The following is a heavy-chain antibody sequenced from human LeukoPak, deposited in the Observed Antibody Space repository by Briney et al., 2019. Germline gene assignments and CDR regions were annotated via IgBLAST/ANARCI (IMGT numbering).Heavy chain of an antibody. CDR2: IYHSGST. V-gene: IGHV4-38-2*02. CDR1: GYSISSGYY. D-gene: IGHD3-22*01. J-gene: IGHJ5*02. Sequence: SETLSLTCTVSGYSISSGYYWGWIRQPPGKGLEWIGSIYHSGSTYYNPSLKSRVTISVDTSKNQFSLKLSSVTAADTAVYYCARVGSRYYDSSGYYYVAWFDPWGQGTLVTVSS. CDR3: ARVGSRYYDSSGYYYVAWFDP.